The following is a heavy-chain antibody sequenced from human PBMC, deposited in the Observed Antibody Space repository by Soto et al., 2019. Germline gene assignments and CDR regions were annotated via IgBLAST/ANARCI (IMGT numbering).Heavy chain of an antibody. V-gene: IGHV1-69*02. CDR1: GGTFSSYT. CDR2: IIPILGIA. J-gene: IGHJ4*02. Sequence: GASVKVSCKASGGTFSSYTISWVRQAPGQGLEWMGRIIPILGIANYAQKFQGRVTITADESTSTAYMELSSLRSEDTAVYYCARGSYYDSSGLDYWGQGTPVTVSS. CDR3: ARGSYYDSSGLDY. D-gene: IGHD3-22*01.